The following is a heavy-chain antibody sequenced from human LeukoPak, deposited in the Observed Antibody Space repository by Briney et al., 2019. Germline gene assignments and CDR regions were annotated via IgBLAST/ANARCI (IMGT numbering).Heavy chain of an antibody. CDR1: GGSISSSSYY. Sequence: SETLSLTCTVSGGSISSSSYYWGWIRQPPGKGLEWIGSMYYSGSTYYNPSLKSRVTISVDTSKNQFSLKLSSVTAADTAVYYCASAYSSGWNGSYYYYMDVWGKGTTVTVSS. D-gene: IGHD6-19*01. CDR2: MYYSGST. CDR3: ASAYSSGWNGSYYYYMDV. V-gene: IGHV4-39*07. J-gene: IGHJ6*03.